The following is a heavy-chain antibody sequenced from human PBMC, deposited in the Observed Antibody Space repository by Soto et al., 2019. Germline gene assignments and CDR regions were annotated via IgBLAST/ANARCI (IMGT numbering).Heavy chain of an antibody. CDR3: AHAGDYDLLTFDR. CDR2: IYWADDK. Sequence: QITLKESGPTLVRPAQTLTLTCDFSGFSLSTYHMGVAWIRQPPGKALEWLALIYWADDKRYSPALKDRLAISKATSSNQVVLTITNLDPGDSATYFCAHAGDYDLLTFDRWGPGTMVTVSS. D-gene: IGHD4-17*01. CDR1: GFSLSTYHMG. J-gene: IGHJ4*02. V-gene: IGHV2-5*02.